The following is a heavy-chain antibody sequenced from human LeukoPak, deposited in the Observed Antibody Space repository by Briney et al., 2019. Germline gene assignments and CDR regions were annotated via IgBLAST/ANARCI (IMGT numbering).Heavy chain of an antibody. D-gene: IGHD3-10*01. CDR1: GGSFSGYY. CDR3: ARRLYYYGSGIVGWFDP. Sequence: PSETLSLTCAVYGGSFSGYYWSWIRQPPGKGLEWIGEINHSGSTNYNPSLKSRVTISVDTSKNQFSLKLSSVTAADTAVYYCARRLYYYGSGIVGWFDPWSQGTLVTVSS. J-gene: IGHJ5*02. CDR2: INHSGST. V-gene: IGHV4-34*01.